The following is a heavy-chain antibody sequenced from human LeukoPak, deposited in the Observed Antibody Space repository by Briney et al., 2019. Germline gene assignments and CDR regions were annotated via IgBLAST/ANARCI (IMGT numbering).Heavy chain of an antibody. Sequence: AASVKVSCKASGGTFSSYAISWVRQAPGQGLEWMGGIIPIFGTANYAQKFQGRVTITADGSTSTAYMELSSLRSEDTAVYYCARTLYGTDGYYYGMDVWGQGTTVTVSS. CDR3: ARTLYGTDGYYYGMDV. J-gene: IGHJ6*02. D-gene: IGHD5-24*01. CDR1: GGTFSSYA. CDR2: IIPIFGTA. V-gene: IGHV1-69*13.